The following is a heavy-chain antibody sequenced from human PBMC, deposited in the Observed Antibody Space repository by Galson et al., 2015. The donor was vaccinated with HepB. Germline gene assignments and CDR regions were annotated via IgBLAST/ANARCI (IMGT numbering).Heavy chain of an antibody. Sequence: SVKVSCKASGYTFTSYAMHWVRQAPGQRLEWMGWINAGNGNTKYSQKFQGRVTITRDTSASTAYMELSSLRSEDTAVYYCARVGYDLLTGYSRGWFDPWGQGTLVNVSS. V-gene: IGHV1-3*01. D-gene: IGHD3-9*01. CDR3: ARVGYDLLTGYSRGWFDP. CDR1: GYTFTSYA. CDR2: INAGNGNT. J-gene: IGHJ5*02.